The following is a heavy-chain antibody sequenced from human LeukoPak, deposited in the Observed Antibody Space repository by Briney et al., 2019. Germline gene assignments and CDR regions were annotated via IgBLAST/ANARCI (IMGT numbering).Heavy chain of an antibody. J-gene: IGHJ4*02. CDR2: INHSGST. Sequence: PSETLSLTCTVCGGSISSYYWSWIRQPPGKGLEWIGEINHSGSTNYNPSLKSRVTISVDKSKNQFSLKLSSVTAADTAVYYCARDGEWLVRAFDYWGQGTLVTVSS. CDR1: GGSISSYY. V-gene: IGHV4-34*01. CDR3: ARDGEWLVRAFDY. D-gene: IGHD6-19*01.